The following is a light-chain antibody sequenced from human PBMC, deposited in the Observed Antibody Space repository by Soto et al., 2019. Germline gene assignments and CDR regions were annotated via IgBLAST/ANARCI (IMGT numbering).Light chain of an antibody. V-gene: IGKV3-15*01. CDR2: AAS. CDR1: QSVRSN. J-gene: IGKJ5*01. CDR3: QQYNEWPPFT. Sequence: IGLTQSPGTLSLSPGERATLSCRASQSVRSNLAWYQQKPGQAPRLVIYAASTRATGIPDRFSGSVSGTEFTLTISSLQSEDFAVYYCQQYNEWPPFTFGQGTLLEIK.